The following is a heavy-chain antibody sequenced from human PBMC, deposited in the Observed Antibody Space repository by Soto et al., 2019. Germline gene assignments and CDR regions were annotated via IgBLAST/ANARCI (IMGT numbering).Heavy chain of an antibody. CDR3: ARHDWVVVAALDY. CDR2: IYYSGST. D-gene: IGHD2-15*01. V-gene: IGHV4-39*01. CDR1: GGSISSSSYY. Sequence: SETLSLTCAVYGGSISSSSYYWGWIRQPPGKWLEWIGSIYYSGSTYYNPSLKSRVTISVDTSKDQFSLKLSSVTAADTAVYYCARHDWVVVAALDYWGQGTLVTVSS. J-gene: IGHJ4*02.